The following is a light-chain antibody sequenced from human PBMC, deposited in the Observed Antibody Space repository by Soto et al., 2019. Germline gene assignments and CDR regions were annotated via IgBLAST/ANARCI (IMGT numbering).Light chain of an antibody. Sequence: QSALTQPPSVSGSPGQSVTISCTGTSSDVGSYNRVSWYQQPPGTVPKLIIYEVSNRPSGVPDRFSGSKSGNTASLTISGLQAEDEADYYCSSYTTGTTVIFGGGTQLTVL. V-gene: IGLV2-18*02. J-gene: IGLJ2*01. CDR2: EVS. CDR3: SSYTTGTTVI. CDR1: SSDVGSYNR.